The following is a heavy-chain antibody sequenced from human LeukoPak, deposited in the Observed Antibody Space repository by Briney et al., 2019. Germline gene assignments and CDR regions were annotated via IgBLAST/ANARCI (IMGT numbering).Heavy chain of an antibody. D-gene: IGHD3-10*01. Sequence: SETLSLTCTVSGGSISSSSYYWGWIRQPPGKGLEWIGSIYYSGSSYYHPSLKSRVTISIDTSKNQFSLKLYSVTAADTALYYCARYTRGTYYFDSWGQGTLVTVSS. CDR1: GGSISSSSYY. J-gene: IGHJ4*02. V-gene: IGHV4-39*01. CDR3: ARYTRGTYYFDS. CDR2: IYYSGSS.